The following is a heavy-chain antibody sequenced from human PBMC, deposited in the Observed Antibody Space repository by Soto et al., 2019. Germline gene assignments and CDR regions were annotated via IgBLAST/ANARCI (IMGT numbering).Heavy chain of an antibody. Sequence: EVQLVESGGGLVQPGGSLRLSCSASRFIFSNYAMHWVRQAPGKGLEYVSGISSNGGSTYYADSVRGRFIMSRDNSKNTLYLQLSSLRGEDTAIYYCVKDERGSSWDIDYWGRGTLVTVSS. D-gene: IGHD2-2*01. CDR2: ISSNGGST. CDR1: RFIFSNYA. J-gene: IGHJ4*02. V-gene: IGHV3-64D*08. CDR3: VKDERGSSWDIDY.